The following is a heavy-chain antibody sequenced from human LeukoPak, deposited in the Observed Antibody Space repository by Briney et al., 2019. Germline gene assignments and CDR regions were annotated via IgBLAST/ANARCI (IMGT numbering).Heavy chain of an antibody. D-gene: IGHD6-13*01. Sequence: SETLSLTCTVSGGSISSSSYYWGWIRQPPGKGLEWIGSIYYSGSTYYNPSLKSRVTMSVDTSKNQFSLKLSSVTAADTAVYYCARRKLGSSWYYWGQGTLVTVSS. J-gene: IGHJ4*02. CDR2: IYYSGST. CDR1: GGSISSSSYY. CDR3: ARRKLGSSWYY. V-gene: IGHV4-39*01.